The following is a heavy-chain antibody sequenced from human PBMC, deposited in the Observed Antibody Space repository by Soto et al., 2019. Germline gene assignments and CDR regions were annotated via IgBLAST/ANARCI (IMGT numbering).Heavy chain of an antibody. J-gene: IGHJ4*02. CDR2: ISSSGGTM. CDR1: GFPFISYG. CDR3: ARDILPAVNHILY. V-gene: IGHV3-48*02. Sequence: PGGSLRLSCAASGFPFISYGMNWVRQAPGKGLEWVSYISSSGGTMYYADSVKGRFTISRDNAKNSLNLQMNSLRDDDTAVYYCARDILPAVNHILYWGQGTPVTVSS. D-gene: IGHD4-17*01.